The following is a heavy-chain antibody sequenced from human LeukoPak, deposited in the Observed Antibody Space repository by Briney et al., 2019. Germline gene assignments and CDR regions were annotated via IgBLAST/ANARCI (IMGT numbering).Heavy chain of an antibody. Sequence: PGGSPRLSCAASGFTFDDYAMHWVRQAPGKGLEWVSGISWNSGSIDYADSVKGRFTISRDNAKNSLYLLMNSLRAEDTAVYYCARDPPRRSRGCYDAADYWGQGTLVTVSS. CDR3: ARDPPRRSRGCYDAADY. V-gene: IGHV3-9*01. CDR2: ISWNSGSI. J-gene: IGHJ4*02. D-gene: IGHD6-19*01. CDR1: GFTFDDYA.